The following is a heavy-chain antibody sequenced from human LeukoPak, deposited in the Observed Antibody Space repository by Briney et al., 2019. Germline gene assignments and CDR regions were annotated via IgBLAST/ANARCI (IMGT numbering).Heavy chain of an antibody. J-gene: IGHJ4*02. CDR2: ISAYNGNT. CDR3: ARYSGRGYYDYFDY. D-gene: IGHD3-22*01. CDR1: GYTFTSYG. V-gene: IGHV1-18*01. Sequence: ASVKVSCKASGYTFTSYGISWVRQAPGQGLEWMGWISAYNGNTNYAQKFQGRVTMTRDTSISTAYMELSRLRSDDTAVYYCARYSGRGYYDYFDYWGQGTLVTVSS.